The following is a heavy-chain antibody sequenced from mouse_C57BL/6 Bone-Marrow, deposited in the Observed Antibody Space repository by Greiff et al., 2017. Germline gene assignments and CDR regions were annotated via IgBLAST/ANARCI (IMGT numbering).Heavy chain of an antibody. CDR2: INPNNGGT. V-gene: IGHV1-26*01. Sequence: VQLQQSGPELVKPGASVKISCKASGYTFTDYYMNWVKQSHGKSLEWIGDINPNNGGTSYNQKFKGKATLTVDKSSITAYMALRSLTSEDSAVYYCARDGSPYFDVWGTGTTVTVSS. CDR1: GYTFTDYY. CDR3: ARDGSPYFDV. J-gene: IGHJ1*03.